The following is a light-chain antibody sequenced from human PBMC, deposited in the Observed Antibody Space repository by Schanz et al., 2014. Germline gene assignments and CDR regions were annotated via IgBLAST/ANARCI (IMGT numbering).Light chain of an antibody. CDR1: QSGSDSF. CDR2: GAS. J-gene: IGKJ5*01. V-gene: IGKV3-20*01. Sequence: EIALTQSPGTLPLSPGERATLSCRASQSGSDSFLAWYQQKPGQGPRLLMYGASTRANAISARFSGSGSGTEFTLTISSLQSEDFAVYFCQHYGSSSSITFGQGTRLE. CDR3: QHYGSSSSIT.